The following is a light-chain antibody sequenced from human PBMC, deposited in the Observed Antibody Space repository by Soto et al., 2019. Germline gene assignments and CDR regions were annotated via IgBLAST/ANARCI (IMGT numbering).Light chain of an antibody. Sequence: DIQMTQSPSTLSASVGDRVTITCRASQSISGWLAWYQHKPGKAPKLLIYNAFTSESGVPSRFSGSGSGTEFILTTSSLLPDDVATYYCYQYVNWTLTFGGGTSVEI. CDR2: NAF. CDR1: QSISGW. V-gene: IGKV1-5*01. J-gene: IGKJ4*01. CDR3: YQYVNWTLT.